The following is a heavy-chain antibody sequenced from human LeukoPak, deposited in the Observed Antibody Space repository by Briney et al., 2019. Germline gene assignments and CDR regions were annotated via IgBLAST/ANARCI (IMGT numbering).Heavy chain of an antibody. V-gene: IGHV3-23*01. Sequence: GGSLRLSCAASGFIFNNYGLVWVRQAPGKGLEWVSAISNDGGGTTYADFMKGRFSVSRDNSKNTLFLQMNSLRAEDTALYYCAKGSSGYFFDLWGQGTLVTVSS. CDR2: ISNDGGGT. CDR1: GFIFNNYG. J-gene: IGHJ4*02. CDR3: AKGSSGYFFDL. D-gene: IGHD3-22*01.